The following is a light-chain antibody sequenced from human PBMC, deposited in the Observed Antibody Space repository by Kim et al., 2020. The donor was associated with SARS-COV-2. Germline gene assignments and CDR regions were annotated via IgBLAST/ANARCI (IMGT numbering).Light chain of an antibody. V-gene: IGLV3-1*01. J-gene: IGLJ2*01. Sequence: VSPGQTASITCSGDKLGDKYACWYQQKPGQSPVLVIYQDSKRPSGIPKRFSGSNSGNTATLTISGTQAMDEADYYCQAWDSSTVVFGGGTQLTVL. CDR1: KLGDKY. CDR3: QAWDSSTVV. CDR2: QDS.